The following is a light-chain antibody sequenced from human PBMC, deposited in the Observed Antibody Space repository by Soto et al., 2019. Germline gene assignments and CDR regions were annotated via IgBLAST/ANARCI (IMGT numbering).Light chain of an antibody. V-gene: IGLV2-14*01. CDR1: SSDVGGHNY. CDR3: SSYTSSSTYV. J-gene: IGLJ1*01. CDR2: EVS. Sequence: LTQPASVSGSPGQSITISCTGTSSDVGGHNYVSWYQQHPGKAPKLMIYEVSSRPSGVSNRFSGSKSGNTASLTISGLQAEDEADYYCSSYTSSSTYVFGTGTKVTVL.